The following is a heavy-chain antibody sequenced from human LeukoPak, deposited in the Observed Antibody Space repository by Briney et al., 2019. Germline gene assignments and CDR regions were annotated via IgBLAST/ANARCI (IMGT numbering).Heavy chain of an antibody. D-gene: IGHD2-2*01. J-gene: IGHJ4*02. CDR3: ARARSTSCYFCFDY. CDR2: IYYSGST. V-gene: IGHV4-61*01. Sequence: PSETLSLTGTVSGGSVSSGSYYWSWIRQPPGKGLEWIGYIYYSGSTNYNPSLKSRVTISVDTSKNQFSLKLSSVTAADTAVYYCARARSTSCYFCFDYWGQGTLVTVSS. CDR1: GGSVSSGSYY.